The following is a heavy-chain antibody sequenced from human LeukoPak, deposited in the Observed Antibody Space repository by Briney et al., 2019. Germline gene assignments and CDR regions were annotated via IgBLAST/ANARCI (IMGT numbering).Heavy chain of an antibody. CDR3: ARDPGGYNLGYYFDY. CDR2: ISYDGSNK. V-gene: IGHV3-30*04. CDR1: GFTFRSYA. Sequence: GGSLRLSCAASGFTFRSYAMHWVRQAPGKGLEWVAVISYDGSNKYYADSVKGRFTISRDNSKNTLYLQMNSLRAEDTAVYYCARDPGGYNLGYYFDYWGQGTLVTVSS. D-gene: IGHD5-24*01. J-gene: IGHJ4*02.